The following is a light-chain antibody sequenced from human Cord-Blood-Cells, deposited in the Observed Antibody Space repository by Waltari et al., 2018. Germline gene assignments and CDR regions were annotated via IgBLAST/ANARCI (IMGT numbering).Light chain of an antibody. Sequence: DIVTTQSPVSLAVSLGERATINWNYRQSVLYSSNNKNYLAWYQQKPGQPPKLLIYWASTRESGVPDRFSGSGSGTDFTLTISSLQAEDVAVYYCQQYYSTPLTFGGGTKVEIK. J-gene: IGKJ4*01. CDR1: QSVLYSSNNKNY. CDR3: QQYYSTPLT. CDR2: WAS. V-gene: IGKV4-1*01.